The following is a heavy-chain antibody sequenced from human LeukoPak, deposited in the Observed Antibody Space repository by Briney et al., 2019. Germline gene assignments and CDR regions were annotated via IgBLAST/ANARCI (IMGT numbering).Heavy chain of an antibody. V-gene: IGHV3-49*03. J-gene: IGHJ6*02. CDR3: ARDLGIQLWEYYYYGMDV. CDR2: IRSKAYGGTT. D-gene: IGHD5-18*01. Sequence: GGSLRLSCTASGFTFGDYAMSWFRQAPGKGLEWVGFIRSKAYGGTTEYAASVKGRFTISRDDSKSIAYLQMNSLRSEDTAVYYCARDLGIQLWEYYYYGMDVWGQGTTVTVSS. CDR1: GFTFGDYA.